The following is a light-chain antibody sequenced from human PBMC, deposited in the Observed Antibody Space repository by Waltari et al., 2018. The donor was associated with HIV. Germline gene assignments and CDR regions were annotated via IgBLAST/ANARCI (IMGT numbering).Light chain of an antibody. V-gene: IGLV1-47*01. Sequence: QSLLTHSPSASVTPGQRVTISCSGSSSHVGSIYVYWPQQMPGTDAKLPIYRNNQRPSAVPSRFSDSKSGTSASLAISGLRSEDESDYYCAALDDSQVIFGGGPKLTVV. J-gene: IGLJ2*01. CDR2: RNN. CDR3: AALDDSQVI. CDR1: SSHVGSIY.